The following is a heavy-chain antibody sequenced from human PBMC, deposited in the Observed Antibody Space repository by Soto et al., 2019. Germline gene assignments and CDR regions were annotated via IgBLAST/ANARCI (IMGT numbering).Heavy chain of an antibody. D-gene: IGHD2-2*02. CDR3: ATIPATTILTDY. CDR1: GGSISGSSYF. Sequence: NPSETLSLTCAVSGGSISGSSYFWGWIRQPPGKGLEWIGSIYYSGSTYYNPSLKSRVTISVDTSKNQFSLKLSSVTAADTAVYYCATIPATTILTDYWGQGTLVTVSS. V-gene: IGHV4-39*01. CDR2: IYYSGST. J-gene: IGHJ4*02.